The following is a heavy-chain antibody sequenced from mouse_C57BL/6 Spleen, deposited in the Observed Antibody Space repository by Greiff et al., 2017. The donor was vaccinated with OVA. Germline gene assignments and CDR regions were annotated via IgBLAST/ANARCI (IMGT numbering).Heavy chain of an antibody. CDR3: ARSRYYGSNYFDY. V-gene: IGHV1-26*01. J-gene: IGHJ2*01. CDR2: INPNNGGT. D-gene: IGHD1-1*01. Sequence: VQLQQSGPELVKPGASVKISCKASGYTFTDYYMNWVKQSHGKSLEWIGDINPNNGGTSYNQKFKGKATLTVDKSSSTAYMELRSLTSEDSAVYYCARSRYYGSNYFDYWGQGTTLTVSS. CDR1: GYTFTDYY.